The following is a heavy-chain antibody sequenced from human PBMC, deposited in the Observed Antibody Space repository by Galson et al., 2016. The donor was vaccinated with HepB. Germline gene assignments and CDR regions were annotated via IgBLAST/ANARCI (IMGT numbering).Heavy chain of an antibody. CDR3: ARDAVSGNYYFLDY. Sequence: SVKVSCKASGYTFTSYGISWVRQASGQGLEWMGWISAYNGNANYAQKLRGRVTMTTDTSTSTVYMELRSLRSDDTAVYYCARDAVSGNYYFLDYWGQGTLVTVSS. J-gene: IGHJ4*02. CDR2: ISAYNGNA. D-gene: IGHD1-26*01. CDR1: GYTFTSYG. V-gene: IGHV1-18*01.